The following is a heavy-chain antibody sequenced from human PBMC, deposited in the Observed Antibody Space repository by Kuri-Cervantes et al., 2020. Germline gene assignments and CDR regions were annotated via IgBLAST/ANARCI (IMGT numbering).Heavy chain of an antibody. V-gene: IGHV1-3*01. Sequence: ASVKVSCKATGYTFTSYDINWVRQATGQGLEWMGWMNGGNDNTKYSQKFQGRVTITRDTSASTAYMVLRSLRSEDTAVYYCVRGVDIAAHGGGDYYYYMDVWGKGTTVTVSS. CDR1: GYTFTSYD. D-gene: IGHD6-13*01. CDR2: MNGGNDNT. CDR3: VRGVDIAAHGGGDYYYYMDV. J-gene: IGHJ6*03.